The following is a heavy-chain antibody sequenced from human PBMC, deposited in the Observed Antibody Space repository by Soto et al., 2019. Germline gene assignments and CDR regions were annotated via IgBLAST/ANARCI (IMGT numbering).Heavy chain of an antibody. J-gene: IGHJ6*02. CDR2: ISYDGSNK. D-gene: IGHD2-15*01. Sequence: GGSLRLSCAASGFTFSSHAMHWVRQAPGKGLEWVAVISYDGSNKYYADSVKGRFTISRDNSKNTLYLQMNSLRAEDTAVYYCASRYCSGGSCYPPAYGMDVWGQGTTVTVSS. CDR1: GFTFSSHA. V-gene: IGHV3-30-3*01. CDR3: ASRYCSGGSCYPPAYGMDV.